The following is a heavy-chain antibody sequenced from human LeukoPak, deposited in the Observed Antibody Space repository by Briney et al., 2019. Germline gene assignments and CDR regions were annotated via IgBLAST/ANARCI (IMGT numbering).Heavy chain of an antibody. J-gene: IGHJ4*02. D-gene: IGHD3-22*01. V-gene: IGHV4-39*02. CDR1: GDSISRSSFY. Sequence: SETLSLTCTVSGDSISRSSFYWGWIRQPPGKGLEWIGSIHYSGSTYYNPSLKSRVTISVDTSKNHFSLKLNSVTAADTAVYYCARRQFFASHYYDSSGYYMNWGQGTLVTVSS. CDR3: ARRQFFASHYYDSSGYYMN. CDR2: IHYSGST.